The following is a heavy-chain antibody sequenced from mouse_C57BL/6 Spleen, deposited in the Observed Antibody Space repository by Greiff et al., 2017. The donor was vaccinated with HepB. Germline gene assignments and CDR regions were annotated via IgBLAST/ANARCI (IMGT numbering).Heavy chain of an antibody. CDR3: ARNFGTGYYAMDY. J-gene: IGHJ4*01. Sequence: VMLVESGPGLVAPSQSLSITCTVSGFSLTSYAISWVRQPTGKGLEWLGVISTGGGTNYNSAPRSSLSISKDNSKSQVFIKMISLQTDDTARYYCARNFGTGYYAMDYWGQGTSVTVSS. V-gene: IGHV2-9-1*01. CDR2: ISTGGGT. CDR1: GFSLTSYA. D-gene: IGHD4-1*01.